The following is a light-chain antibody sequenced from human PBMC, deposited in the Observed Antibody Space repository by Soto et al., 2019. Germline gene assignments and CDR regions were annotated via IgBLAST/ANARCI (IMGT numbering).Light chain of an antibody. CDR1: TGPVTSGRY. CDR3: LLSYSGGRV. V-gene: IGLV7-46*01. Sequence: VVTQEPSVTVSPGGTVTLTCDSSTGPVTSGRYPYWFQQKPGQAPRTLIYDTSLKYSWTPARFSGSLLRGKAALTLSGARHEDEADYYCLLSYSGGRVFGGGTKVTVL. CDR2: DTS. J-gene: IGLJ3*02.